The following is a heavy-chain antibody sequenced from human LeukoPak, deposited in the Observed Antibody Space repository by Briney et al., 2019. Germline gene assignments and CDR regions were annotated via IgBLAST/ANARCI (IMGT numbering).Heavy chain of an antibody. D-gene: IGHD3-22*01. CDR1: GGSISSGGYY. Sequence: SQTLSLTCTVSGGSISSGGYYWSWIRQHPGKGLEWIGYIYYSGSTYYDPSLKSRVTISVDTSKNQFSLKLSSVTAADTAVYYCARASYYYDSSGYYYFDYWGQGTLVTVSS. CDR3: ARASYYYDSSGYYYFDY. CDR2: IYYSGST. J-gene: IGHJ4*02. V-gene: IGHV4-31*03.